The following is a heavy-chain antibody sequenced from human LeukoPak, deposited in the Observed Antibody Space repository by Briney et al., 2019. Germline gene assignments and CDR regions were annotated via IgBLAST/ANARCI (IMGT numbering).Heavy chain of an antibody. CDR2: IRSKAYGGTT. CDR3: ARGPIHLWLHNGMDV. D-gene: IGHD5-18*01. V-gene: IGHV3-49*04. CDR1: GFIFGDHD. Sequence: GQSLRLSCTASGFIFGDHDMSWVRQAPGKGLEWVGFIRSKAYGGTTEYAASVKVRFTISRDDSEGIAYLQMNSLRIDDTAVYYCARGPIHLWLHNGMDVWGQGTTVIVFS. J-gene: IGHJ6*02.